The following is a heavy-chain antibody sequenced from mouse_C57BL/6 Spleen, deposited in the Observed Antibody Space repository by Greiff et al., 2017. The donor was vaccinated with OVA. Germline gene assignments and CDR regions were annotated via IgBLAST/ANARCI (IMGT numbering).Heavy chain of an antibody. Sequence: QVQLQQSGAELARPGASVKLSCKASGYTFTSYGISWVKQRTGQGLEWIGEIYPRSGNTYYNEKFKGKATLTADKSSSTAYMELRSLTSEDSAVYFCARSSLIYYDYDGYAMDYWGQGTSVTVSS. CDR2: IYPRSGNT. CDR1: GYTFTSYG. CDR3: ARSSLIYYDYDGYAMDY. D-gene: IGHD2-4*01. V-gene: IGHV1-81*01. J-gene: IGHJ4*01.